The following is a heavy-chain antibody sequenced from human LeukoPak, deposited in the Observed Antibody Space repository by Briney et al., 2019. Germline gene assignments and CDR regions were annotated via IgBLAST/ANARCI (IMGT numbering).Heavy chain of an antibody. CDR2: INWNSDSI. Sequence: GGSLRLSCAASGFTFDDYAMHWVRQAPGKGLEWVSGINWNSDSIGYADSVKGRFTTSRDNAKNSLYLQMNSLRAEDTAIYYYARRGPYFDYWGQGILVTVSS. CDR3: ARRGPYFDY. D-gene: IGHD3-10*01. V-gene: IGHV3-9*01. J-gene: IGHJ4*02. CDR1: GFTFDDYA.